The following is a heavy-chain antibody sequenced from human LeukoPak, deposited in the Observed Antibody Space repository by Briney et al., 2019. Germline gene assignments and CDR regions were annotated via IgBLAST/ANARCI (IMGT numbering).Heavy chain of an antibody. CDR2: IIPIFGTA. V-gene: IGHV1-69*05. CDR1: GGTFSSYA. J-gene: IGHJ6*03. CDR3: ARCPESIVGATYDAHYYYYMDV. D-gene: IGHD1-26*01. Sequence: GSSVKVSCKASGGTFSSYAISWVRQAPGQGLEWMGGIIPIFGTANYAQKFQGRVTITTDESTSTAYMELSSLRSEDTAVYYCARCPESIVGATYDAHYYYYMDVWGKGTTVTVSS.